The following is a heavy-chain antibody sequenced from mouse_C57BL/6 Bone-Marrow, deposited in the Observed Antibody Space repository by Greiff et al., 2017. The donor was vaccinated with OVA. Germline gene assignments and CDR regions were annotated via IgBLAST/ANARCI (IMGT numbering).Heavy chain of an antibody. CDR2: IHPSDSDT. J-gene: IGHJ4*01. CDR3: AIGCSSSFYYAMDY. CDR1: GYTFTNYW. D-gene: IGHD1-1*01. Sequence: QVQLQQPGAELVKPGASVKVSCKASGYTFTNYWMHWVKQRPGQGLEWIGRIHPSDSDTNYNQKFKGKATLTVDKSSSTAYMQLSSLTSEVSAVYYCAIGCSSSFYYAMDYWGQGTSVTVSS. V-gene: IGHV1-74*01.